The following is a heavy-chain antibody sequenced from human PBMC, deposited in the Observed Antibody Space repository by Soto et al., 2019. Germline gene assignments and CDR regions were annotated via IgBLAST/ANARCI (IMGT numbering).Heavy chain of an antibody. CDR1: GFTFSNYW. Sequence: PGGSLRLSCAVSGFTFSNYWMQWVRQAPGKGLVWVSRINTDGSGTAYADSVKGRFTISRDNAKNTLYLQMNSLRADDTAVYYCTRSPIYGGYVSYFDYWGQGALVTAS. CDR3: TRSPIYGGYVSYFDY. D-gene: IGHD5-12*01. CDR2: INTDGSGT. J-gene: IGHJ4*02. V-gene: IGHV3-74*01.